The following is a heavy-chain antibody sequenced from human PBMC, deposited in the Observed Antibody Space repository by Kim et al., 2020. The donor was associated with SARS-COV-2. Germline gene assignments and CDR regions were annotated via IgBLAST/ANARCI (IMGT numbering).Heavy chain of an antibody. V-gene: IGHV4-34*01. Sequence: SETLSLTCAVYGGSFSGYYWSWIRQPPGKGLEWIGEINHSGSTNYNPSLKSRVTISVDTSKNQFSLKLSSVTAADTAVYYCARGDSFLGTGYYYYGMDVWGQGTTVTVSS. CDR3: ARGDSFLGTGYYYYGMDV. CDR2: INHSGST. J-gene: IGHJ6*02. D-gene: IGHD1-1*01. CDR1: GGSFSGYY.